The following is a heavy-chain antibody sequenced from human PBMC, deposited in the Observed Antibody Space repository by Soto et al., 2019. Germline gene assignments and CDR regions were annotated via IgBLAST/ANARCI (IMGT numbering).Heavy chain of an antibody. CDR2: INPNSGGT. D-gene: IGHD2-15*01. Sequence: ASVKVFCKASGYTFTGYYMHWVRQAPGQGLEWMGWINPNSGGTNYAQKFQGWVTMTRDTSISTAYMELSRLRSDDTAVYYCARVGPLAGYYYYYGMDVWGQGTTVTVSS. CDR3: ARVGPLAGYYYYYGMDV. V-gene: IGHV1-2*04. J-gene: IGHJ6*02. CDR1: GYTFTGYY.